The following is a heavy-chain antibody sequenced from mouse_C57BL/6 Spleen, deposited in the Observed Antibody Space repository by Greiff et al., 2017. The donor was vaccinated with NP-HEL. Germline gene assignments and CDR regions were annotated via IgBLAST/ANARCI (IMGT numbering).Heavy chain of an antibody. CDR3: AREYYGSRYCDV. CDR1: GYSITSGYY. Sequence: DVKLQESGPGLVKPSPSLSLTCSVTGYSITSGYYRNWIRQFPGNKLEWMGYISYDGSNNYNPSLKKRITITRDTSKNQFFLKLNSVTTEDTATYYCAREYYGSRYCDVWGTGTTVTVSS. J-gene: IGHJ1*03. D-gene: IGHD1-1*01. CDR2: ISYDGSN. V-gene: IGHV3-6*01.